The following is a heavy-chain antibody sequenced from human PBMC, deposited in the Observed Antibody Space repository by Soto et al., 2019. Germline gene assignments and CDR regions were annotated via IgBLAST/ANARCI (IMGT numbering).Heavy chain of an antibody. D-gene: IGHD2-2*01. CDR3: ARGGIVLVPADVYAFDM. CDR2: IIPIFGTA. V-gene: IGHV1-69*12. J-gene: IGHJ3*02. Sequence: QVHLVQSGAEEKKPGSSVKVSCRASGDTYNNYAFTWVRQAPGQGLEWMGGIIPIFGTAKFAQKFQGRVTITADESTSTAYMELSSLRSEDTAIYYCARGGIVLVPADVYAFDMWGQGTMVTVSS. CDR1: GDTYNNYA.